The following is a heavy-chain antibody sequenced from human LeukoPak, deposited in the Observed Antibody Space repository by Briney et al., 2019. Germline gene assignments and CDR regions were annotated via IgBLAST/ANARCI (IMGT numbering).Heavy chain of an antibody. CDR2: IYYSGST. V-gene: IGHV4-31*03. Sequence: KTSETLSLTCTVSGGSISSGGYYWSWIRQHPGKGLEWIGYIYYSGSTYYNPSLKSRVTISVDTSKNQFSLKLSSVTAADTAVYYCAREDDDYGDYAPRYWGQGTLVTVSS. CDR1: GGSISSGGYY. J-gene: IGHJ4*02. CDR3: AREDDDYGDYAPRY. D-gene: IGHD4-17*01.